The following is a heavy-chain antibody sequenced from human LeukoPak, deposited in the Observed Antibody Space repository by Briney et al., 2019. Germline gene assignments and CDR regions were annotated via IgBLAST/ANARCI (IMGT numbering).Heavy chain of an antibody. D-gene: IGHD6-13*01. Sequence: SETLSLTCAVYGGSFSGYYLSWIRQPPGKGLEWIGEINHSGSTNYNPSLKSRVTISVDTSKNQFSLKLSSVTAADTAVYYCARGRKQHPFLQGYYYYYYMDVWGKGTTVTASS. CDR1: GGSFSGYY. V-gene: IGHV4-34*01. CDR2: INHSGST. CDR3: ARGRKQHPFLQGYYYYYYMDV. J-gene: IGHJ6*03.